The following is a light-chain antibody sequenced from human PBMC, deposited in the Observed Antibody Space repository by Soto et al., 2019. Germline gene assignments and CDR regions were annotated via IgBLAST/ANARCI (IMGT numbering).Light chain of an antibody. Sequence: VLTQSPGTLSLSPGERATLSCRASQTINSIFLAWYQQRPSQAPRLLIYAASSRATGIPDRFSGSGSGTDFTLTISRLEPEDFAVYFCQQYGSSPSITFGQGTRLEIK. CDR1: QTINSIF. J-gene: IGKJ5*01. CDR2: AAS. V-gene: IGKV3-20*01. CDR3: QQYGSSPSIT.